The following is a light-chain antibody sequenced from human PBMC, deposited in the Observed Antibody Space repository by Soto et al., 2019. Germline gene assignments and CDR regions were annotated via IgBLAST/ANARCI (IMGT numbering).Light chain of an antibody. J-gene: IGLJ3*02. CDR3: QAYDYSLTASV. Sequence: QSVLTQPPSVSGAPGQRVTISCTGNSSNLGAAYDVHWYQQLPGAAPKLVIFGNRNRPSGVPERFSGSKSGTSASLAITGLPSEDESDYNCQAYDYSLTASVFGGGTQLTVL. V-gene: IGLV1-40*01. CDR1: SSNLGAAYD. CDR2: GNR.